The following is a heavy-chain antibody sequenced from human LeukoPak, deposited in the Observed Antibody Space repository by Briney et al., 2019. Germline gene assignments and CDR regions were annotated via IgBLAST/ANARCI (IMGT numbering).Heavy chain of an antibody. Sequence: GGSLRLSCAASGFTFSSYGMSWVRQAPGKGLEWVSATSGSGGSTYYADSVKGRFTISRDNSKNTLYLQMNSLRAEDTAVYYCATSTTLGAFDIWGQGTMVTVSS. CDR3: ATSTTLGAFDI. J-gene: IGHJ3*02. CDR2: TSGSGGST. V-gene: IGHV3-23*01. CDR1: GFTFSSYG. D-gene: IGHD1-1*01.